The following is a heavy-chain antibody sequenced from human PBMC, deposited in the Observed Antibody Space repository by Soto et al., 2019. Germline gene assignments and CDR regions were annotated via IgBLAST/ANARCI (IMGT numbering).Heavy chain of an antibody. V-gene: IGHV3-74*01. D-gene: IGHD1-26*01. CDR1: GFTCNNYW. Sequence: EVQLVESGGELVQPGGSLRLSCAASGFTCNNYWMHWGRQAPGKGLVWVSRINPDGRRVNYADFVKGRFTNTRDNAKNTAYRQMNSLGADDTAVYYCVRGPSGTYNWFDPWGKGALVTVSS. CDR2: INPDGRRV. CDR3: VRGPSGTYNWFDP. J-gene: IGHJ5*02.